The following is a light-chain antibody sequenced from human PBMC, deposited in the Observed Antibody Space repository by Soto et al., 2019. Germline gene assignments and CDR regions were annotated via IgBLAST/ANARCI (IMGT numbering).Light chain of an antibody. V-gene: IGKV3-20*01. CDR3: QQYYSSWT. J-gene: IGKJ1*01. CDR1: QSISNTF. Sequence: EIVLTQSPGTLSLSPGEGATLSCRASQSISNTFLAWYQQRPGQAPRFLIYGASRRATGIPDRFSGSGSGTDFTLTISRLEPEDFALYYCQQYYSSWTFGQGTKVEMK. CDR2: GAS.